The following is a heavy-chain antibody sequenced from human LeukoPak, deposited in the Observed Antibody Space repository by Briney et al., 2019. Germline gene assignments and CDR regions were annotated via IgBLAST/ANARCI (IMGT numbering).Heavy chain of an antibody. J-gene: IGHJ5*02. CDR3: ALYYYDSSGYYGWFDP. Sequence: ASVKVSCKASGYTFTSYGISWVRQAPGQGLEWMGWISAYNGNTNYAQKLQGRVTMTTDTSTSTAYMGLRSLRSDDTAVYYCALYYYDSSGYYGWFDPWGQGTLVTVSS. CDR2: ISAYNGNT. V-gene: IGHV1-18*01. D-gene: IGHD3-22*01. CDR1: GYTFTSYG.